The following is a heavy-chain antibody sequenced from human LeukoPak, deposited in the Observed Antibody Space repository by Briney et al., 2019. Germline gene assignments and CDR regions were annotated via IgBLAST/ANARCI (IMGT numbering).Heavy chain of an antibody. J-gene: IGHJ4*02. V-gene: IGHV1-2*06. CDR1: GYTFTGYY. CDR2: INPNSGGT. Sequence: ASVKVSCKASGYTFTGYYMHWVRQAPGQGLEWMGRINPNSGGTNYAQGFQGRVTMTRDTSIGTAYMELSRLRSDDTAVYYCAREFGYSSGWTFNYWGQGTLVTVSS. D-gene: IGHD6-19*01. CDR3: AREFGYSSGWTFNY.